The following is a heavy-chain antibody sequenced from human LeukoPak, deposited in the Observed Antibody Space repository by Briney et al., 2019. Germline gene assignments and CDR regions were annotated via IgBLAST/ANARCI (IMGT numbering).Heavy chain of an antibody. Sequence: PSETLSLTCTVSGGSISSYYWSWIRQPPGKGLEWIGYISYSGSTNYNPSLRSRVTISVDTAKNQFSLKVSSVSAADTAVYYCARATAYYCIDQWGQGTLVTVSS. D-gene: IGHD3-16*01. CDR1: GGSISSYY. J-gene: IGHJ4*02. V-gene: IGHV4-59*01. CDR3: ARATAYYCIDQ. CDR2: ISYSGST.